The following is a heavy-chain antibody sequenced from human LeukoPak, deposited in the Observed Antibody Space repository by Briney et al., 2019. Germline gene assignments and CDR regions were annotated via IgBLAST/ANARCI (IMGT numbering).Heavy chain of an antibody. J-gene: IGHJ4*02. CDR2: IYYSGST. D-gene: IGHD3-10*01. CDR1: GGSINSYF. V-gene: IGHV4-59*08. Sequence: SETLSLTCTVSGGSINSYFWSWIRQPPGKGLEWIGYIYYSGSTNYNPSLKSRVTISVDTSKNQFSLKLSPVTAADTAVYYCVGEAAASPENFDYWGQGTLVTVSS. CDR3: VGEAAASPENFDY.